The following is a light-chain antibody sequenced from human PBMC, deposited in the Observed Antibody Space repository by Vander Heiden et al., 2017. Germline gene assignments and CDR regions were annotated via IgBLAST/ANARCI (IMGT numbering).Light chain of an antibody. J-gene: IGLJ3*02. V-gene: IGLV1-47*02. CDR2: SNN. Sequence: QSVLTQPPSASGTPGQRVTISCSGSSSNIGSNYVYWYQQLPGTAPKLLIYSNNQRPSGVPGRFSGSKSGTSASLAISGLRSEDEADYYCAAWDDSLSGLWVFGGGTKLTVL. CDR3: AAWDDSLSGLWV. CDR1: SSNIGSNY.